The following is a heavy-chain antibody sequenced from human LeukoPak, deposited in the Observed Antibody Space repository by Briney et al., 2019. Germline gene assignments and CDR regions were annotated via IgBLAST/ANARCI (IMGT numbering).Heavy chain of an antibody. J-gene: IGHJ4*02. V-gene: IGHV4-59*01. D-gene: IGHD6-19*01. CDR2: VNLSGSI. CDR3: ARGVWLARDY. CDR1: GDSISTYY. Sequence: SETLSLTCTISGDSISTYYWSWIRQSPGKGQEWIGDVNLSGSINSNPSLTYNPSLKSRVSISIDTSKNQFSLKLRPVTDADSAEYYCARGVWLARDYWGQGTLVAVSP.